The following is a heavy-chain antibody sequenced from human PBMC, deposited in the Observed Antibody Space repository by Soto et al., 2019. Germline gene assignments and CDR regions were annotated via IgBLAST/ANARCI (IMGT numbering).Heavy chain of an antibody. J-gene: IGHJ4*02. CDR1: GFTFSSYA. D-gene: IGHD5-12*01. CDR2: ISYDGSNK. CDR3: ARDLEAIDY. Sequence: QVQLVESGGGVVQPGRSPRLSCAASGFTFSSYAMHWVRQAPGKGLEWVAVISYDGSNKYYADSVKGRFTISRDNSKNTLYLQMNSLRAEDTAVYYCARDLEAIDYWGQGTLVTVSS. V-gene: IGHV3-30-3*01.